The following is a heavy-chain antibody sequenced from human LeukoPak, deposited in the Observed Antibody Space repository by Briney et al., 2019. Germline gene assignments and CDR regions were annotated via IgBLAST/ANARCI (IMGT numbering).Heavy chain of an antibody. Sequence: ASVKVSCKASGYTFTSYYMHWVRQAPGQGLEWMGGIIPIFGTANYAQKFQGRVTITADESTSTAYMELSSLRSEDTAVYYCARVGYSNTKIYYYYMDVWGKGTTVTVSS. D-gene: IGHD6-13*01. CDR1: GYTFTSYY. CDR2: IIPIFGTA. J-gene: IGHJ6*03. CDR3: ARVGYSNTKIYYYYMDV. V-gene: IGHV1-69*13.